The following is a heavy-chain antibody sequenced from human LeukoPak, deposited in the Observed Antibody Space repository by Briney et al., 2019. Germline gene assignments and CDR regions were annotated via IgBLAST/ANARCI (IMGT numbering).Heavy chain of an antibody. V-gene: IGHV1-18*01. D-gene: IGHD3-3*01. CDR2: ISAYNGNT. J-gene: IGHJ6*04. CDR3: ARVVIILTSGMDV. Sequence: ASVKVSCKASGGTFSSYAISWVRQAPGQGLEWMGWISAYNGNTNYAQKLQGRVTMTTDTSTSTAYMELRSLRSDDTAVYYCARVVIILTSGMDVWGKGTTVTVSS. CDR1: GGTFSSYA.